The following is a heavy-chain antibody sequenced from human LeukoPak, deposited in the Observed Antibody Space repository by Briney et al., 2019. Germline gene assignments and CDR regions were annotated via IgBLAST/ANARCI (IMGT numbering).Heavy chain of an antibody. CDR2: ISWNSGSI. CDR1: GFTFDDYA. V-gene: IGHV3-9*01. D-gene: IGHD6-19*01. CDR3: ARESSSGWWLDY. Sequence: GGSLRLSCAASGFTFDDYAMHWVRQAPGKGLEWVSGISWNSGSIGYADSVKGRFTISRDNAKNSLYLQMNSLRAEDTAVYYCARESSSGWWLDYWGQGTLVTVSS. J-gene: IGHJ4*02.